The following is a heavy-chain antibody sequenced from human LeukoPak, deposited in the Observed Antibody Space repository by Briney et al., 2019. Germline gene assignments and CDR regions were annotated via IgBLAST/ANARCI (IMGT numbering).Heavy chain of an antibody. CDR2: IYYSGST. D-gene: IGHD2-2*01. V-gene: IGHV4-31*03. CDR1: GGSISSGGYY. J-gene: IGHJ4*02. Sequence: PSETLSLTCTVSGGSISSGGYYWSWIRQHPGKGLEWIGYIYYSGSTYYNPSLKSRVTIPVDTSKNQFSLKLSSVTAADTAVYYCARWLGYCSSTGCSYFDYWGQGTLVTVSS. CDR3: ARWLGYCSSTGCSYFDY.